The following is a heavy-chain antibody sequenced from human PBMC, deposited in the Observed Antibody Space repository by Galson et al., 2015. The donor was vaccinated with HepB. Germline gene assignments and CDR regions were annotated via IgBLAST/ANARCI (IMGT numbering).Heavy chain of an antibody. CDR3: ARHGGGWIGGYNFDY. D-gene: IGHD3-10*01. V-gene: IGHV3-21*01. CDR1: GFAFSSSS. J-gene: IGHJ4*02. Sequence: SLRLSCAASGFAFSSSSMNWVRQAPGKGLDWVASISESGATTYYARSLKGRFTISRDNAKNSLHLEMNSLRAEDTAVYYWARHGGGWIGGYNFDYWGRGTLVTVSS. CDR2: ISESGATT.